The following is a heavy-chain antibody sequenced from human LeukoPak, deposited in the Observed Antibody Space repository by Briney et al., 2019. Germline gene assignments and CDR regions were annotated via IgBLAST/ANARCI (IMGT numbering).Heavy chain of an antibody. D-gene: IGHD3-22*01. Sequence: GGSLRLSCAASGFTFSSYWMHWVRQAPGKGLVWVSRINSDGSSTSYADSVKGRFTISRDNAKNTLYLQMNSLRAVDTAVYYCARDRDSSGYPYFDYWGQGTLVTVSS. CDR3: ARDRDSSGYPYFDY. J-gene: IGHJ4*02. V-gene: IGHV3-74*01. CDR1: GFTFSSYW. CDR2: INSDGSST.